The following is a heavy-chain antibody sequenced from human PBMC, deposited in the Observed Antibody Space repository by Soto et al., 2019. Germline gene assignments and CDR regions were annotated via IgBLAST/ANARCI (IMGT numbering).Heavy chain of an antibody. V-gene: IGHV3-30-3*01. D-gene: IGHD5-12*01. Sequence: GGSLRLSCAASGFTFSSYAMHWVRQAPGKGLEWVAVISYDGSNKYYADSVKGRFTISRDNSKNTLYLQMNSLRAEDTAVYYCAREYPLYSGYDSAYYYGMDVWGQATTVTVSS. J-gene: IGHJ6*02. CDR2: ISYDGSNK. CDR1: GFTFSSYA. CDR3: AREYPLYSGYDSAYYYGMDV.